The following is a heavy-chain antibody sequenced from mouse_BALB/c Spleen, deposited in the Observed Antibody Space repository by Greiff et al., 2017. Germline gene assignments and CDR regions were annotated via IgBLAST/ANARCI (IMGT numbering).Heavy chain of an antibody. Sequence: DVKLVESGGGLVKPGGSLKLSCAASGFTFSSYAMSWVRQTPEKRLEWVASISSGGSTYYPDSVKGRFTISRDNARNILYLQMSSLRSEDTAMYYCAREGKVRRRDYAMDYWGQGTSVTVSS. CDR1: GFTFSSYA. CDR3: AREGKVRRRDYAMDY. D-gene: IGHD2-14*01. V-gene: IGHV5-6-5*01. J-gene: IGHJ4*01. CDR2: ISSGGST.